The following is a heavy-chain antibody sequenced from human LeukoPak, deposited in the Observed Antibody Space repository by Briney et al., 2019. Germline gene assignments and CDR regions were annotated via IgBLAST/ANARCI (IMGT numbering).Heavy chain of an antibody. J-gene: IGHJ5*02. Sequence: PGGSLRLSCAASGFTFSSYAMSWVRQAPGKGLEWVSAISGSGGSTYYADSVKGRFTISRDNSKNTLYLQMNSLRAEDTAVYYRAKGGPVLLWFGESINWFDPWGQGTLVTVSS. D-gene: IGHD3-10*01. CDR3: AKGGPVLLWFGESINWFDP. V-gene: IGHV3-23*01. CDR1: GFTFSSYA. CDR2: ISGSGGST.